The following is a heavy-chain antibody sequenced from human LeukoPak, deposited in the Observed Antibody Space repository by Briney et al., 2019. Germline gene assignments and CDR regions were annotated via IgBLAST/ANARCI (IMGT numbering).Heavy chain of an antibody. Sequence: SVKVSCKASGGAFSSYAINWVGQAPGQGLEWMGRIIPIFGTANYAQNSQGRVTITMDESTSTAYMELSSLRSEYTAVYYCAIGPSKYSYGLVYWGQGTLVTVSS. D-gene: IGHD5-18*01. CDR3: AIGPSKYSYGLVY. CDR2: IIPIFGTA. CDR1: GGAFSSYA. V-gene: IGHV1-69*05. J-gene: IGHJ4*02.